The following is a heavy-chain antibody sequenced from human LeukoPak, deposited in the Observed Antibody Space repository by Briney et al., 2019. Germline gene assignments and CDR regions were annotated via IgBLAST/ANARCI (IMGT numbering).Heavy chain of an antibody. V-gene: IGHV3-48*04. CDR3: ARDPYDSSRAFDI. D-gene: IGHD3-22*01. CDR1: GFTFSSYS. CDR2: ISSSSSTI. J-gene: IGHJ3*02. Sequence: GGSLRLSCAASGFTFSSYSMNWVRQAPGKGLEWVSYISSSSSTIYYADSVKGRFTISRDNAKNSLYLQMNSLRAEDTAVYYCARDPYDSSRAFDIWGQGTMVTVSS.